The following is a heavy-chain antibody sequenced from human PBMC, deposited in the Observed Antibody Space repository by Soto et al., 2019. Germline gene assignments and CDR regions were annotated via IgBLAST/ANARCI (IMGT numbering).Heavy chain of an antibody. V-gene: IGHV3-48*02. CDR1: GFTFSSYS. J-gene: IGHJ6*02. D-gene: IGHD4-17*01. Sequence: GGSLRLSCAASGFTFSSYSMNWVRQAPGKGLEWVSYISSSSSTIYYADSVKGRFTISRDNAKNSVYLQMNSLRDEDTAVYYCARVATTVTLGDYYYGMDVWGQGTTVTVSS. CDR3: ARVATTVTLGDYYYGMDV. CDR2: ISSSSSTI.